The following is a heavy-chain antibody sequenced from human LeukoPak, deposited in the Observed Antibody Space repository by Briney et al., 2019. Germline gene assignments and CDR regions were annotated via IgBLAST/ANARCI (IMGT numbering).Heavy chain of an antibody. J-gene: IGHJ4*02. CDR3: ASQRPYMGPVFDY. CDR1: GFTFSSYA. Sequence: PGGSLRLSCAASGFTFSSYAMSWVRQPPGKGLEGVSAITCSGGSTYYADSVTGRFTISRDNSKNTLYLQMNSQRADDTAVYYCASQRPYMGPVFDYWGQGTLVTVSS. CDR2: ITCSGGST. D-gene: IGHD1-26*01. V-gene: IGHV3-23*01.